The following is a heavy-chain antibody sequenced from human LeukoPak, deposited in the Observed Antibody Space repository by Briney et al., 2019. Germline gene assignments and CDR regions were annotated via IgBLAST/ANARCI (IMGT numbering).Heavy chain of an antibody. J-gene: IGHJ3*02. Sequence: PGGSLRLSCAASGFTFSSYAMSWVRQAPGKGLEWVSAISGSGGSTYYADSVKGRFTISRDNSKNTLDLQMNSLRAEDAAVYYCAKGGSRTLGDAFDTWGQGTMVTVSS. CDR3: AKGGSRTLGDAFDT. V-gene: IGHV3-23*01. CDR1: GFTFSSYA. CDR2: ISGSGGST. D-gene: IGHD3-16*01.